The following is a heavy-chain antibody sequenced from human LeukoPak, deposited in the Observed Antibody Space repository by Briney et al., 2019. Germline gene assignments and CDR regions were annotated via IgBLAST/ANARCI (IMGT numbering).Heavy chain of an antibody. D-gene: IGHD3-3*01. J-gene: IGHJ1*01. V-gene: IGHV3-74*01. CDR3: LLIILGGSSQH. CDR2: IKNDGKIT. Sequence: PGGPLRLSCAASEFTFNNYWMHWVRQAPGKGLVWVSRIKNDGKITTYADSVKGRFTTSRDNAKNTFYLQMNSLRVEDTAVYYCLLIILGGSSQHWGQGTLVTVSS. CDR1: EFTFNNYW.